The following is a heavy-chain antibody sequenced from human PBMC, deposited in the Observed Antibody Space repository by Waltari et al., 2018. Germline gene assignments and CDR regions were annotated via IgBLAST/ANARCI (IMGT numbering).Heavy chain of an antibody. J-gene: IGHJ1*01. Sequence: EVQLVQSGAEVKKPGATVKISCKASGYTFTAYYMHWVQQATGKGLEWMGLVDPEDGETIYAEKFQGIVTITADTSTDTAYMELSSLRSEDTAVYYWATVGGIDYGGWYWGQGTLVTVSS. CDR3: ATVGGIDYGGWY. CDR1: GYTFTAYY. CDR2: VDPEDGET. V-gene: IGHV1-69-2*01. D-gene: IGHD4-17*01.